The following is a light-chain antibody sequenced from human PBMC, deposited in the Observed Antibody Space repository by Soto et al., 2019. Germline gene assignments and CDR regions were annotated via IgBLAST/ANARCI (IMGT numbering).Light chain of an antibody. Sequence: IQLTQSPSSLSASVGDRVTITCRASQGISSYLAWYLQKPGKAPKLLIYAASTLQTGVPSRFSGSGSGTDFPLTISSLQPEDFATYYCQQLNTYPRTFGPGTKVDIK. CDR1: QGISSY. J-gene: IGKJ3*01. CDR3: QQLNTYPRT. CDR2: AAS. V-gene: IGKV1-9*01.